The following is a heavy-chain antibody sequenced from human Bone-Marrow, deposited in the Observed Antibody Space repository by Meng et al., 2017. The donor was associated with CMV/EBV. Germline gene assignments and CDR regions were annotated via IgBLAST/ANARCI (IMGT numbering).Heavy chain of an antibody. D-gene: IGHD3-16*01. J-gene: IGHJ6*02. CDR3: ARYVTYYYYGMDV. CDR2: IIPIFGTA. V-gene: IGHV1-69*05. CDR1: GGTFSSYA. Sequence: SVKVSCKASGGTFSSYAISWVRQAPGQGLEWMGGIIPIFGTANYAQKFQGRVTMTRNTSISTAYMELSSLRSEDTAVYYCARYVTYYYYGMDVWGQGTTVTVSS.